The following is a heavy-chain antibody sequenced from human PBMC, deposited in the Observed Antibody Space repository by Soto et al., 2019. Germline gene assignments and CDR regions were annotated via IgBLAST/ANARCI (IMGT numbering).Heavy chain of an antibody. CDR2: MNPNSGNT. CDR3: ASARSYYDSSGSRRGYFDY. J-gene: IGHJ4*02. CDR1: GYTFTSYD. Sequence: QVQLVQSGAEVKKPGASVKVSCKASGYTFTSYDINWVRQATGQGLEWMGWMNPNSGNTGYAQKFQGRVTMTRNTSISTAYIELGSLRSEDTAVYYCASARSYYDSSGSRRGYFDYWGQGTLVTVSS. V-gene: IGHV1-8*01. D-gene: IGHD3-22*01.